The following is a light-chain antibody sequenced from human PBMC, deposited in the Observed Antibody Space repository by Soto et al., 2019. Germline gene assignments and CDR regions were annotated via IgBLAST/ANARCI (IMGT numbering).Light chain of an antibody. J-gene: IGKJ5*01. Sequence: EIVMTQSPATIAVSPGERATLSCRPSQSVSSRYLAWYQQKPRQAPRLLIYGASTRATGLPASFSGSRSGTDFTLTISSLQSEDFAVYYGQQYNTWPPITFGQGTRLEIK. CDR3: QQYNTWPPIT. V-gene: IGKV3-15*01. CDR1: QSVSSRY. CDR2: GAS.